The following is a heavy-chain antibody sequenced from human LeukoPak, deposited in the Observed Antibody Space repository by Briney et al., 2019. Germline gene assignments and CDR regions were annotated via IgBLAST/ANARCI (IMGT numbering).Heavy chain of an antibody. V-gene: IGHV4-38-2*01. J-gene: IGHJ4*02. Sequence: SETLSLTCAVSGYSISSGYYWGWIRQPPGKGLEWIGSIHHSGSTYYNPSLKSRVTISVDTSKNPFSLKLSSATAADTAVYYCARGEGGNVRYFDYWGQGTLVTVSS. CDR2: IHHSGST. D-gene: IGHD4-23*01. CDR1: GYSISSGYY. CDR3: ARGEGGNVRYFDY.